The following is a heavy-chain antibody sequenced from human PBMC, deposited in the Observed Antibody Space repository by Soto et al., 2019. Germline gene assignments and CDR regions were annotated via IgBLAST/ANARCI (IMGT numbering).Heavy chain of an antibody. Sequence: GESLKISCKGSGYRFINYWIGWVRQMPGKGLEWMGIIYPDDSDIRYSPSFQGQVTISADKSISTAFLQWGSLKASDTAMYYCARWAEGVTTPHFDYWGQGALVTVSS. V-gene: IGHV5-51*01. CDR3: ARWAEGVTTPHFDY. CDR2: IYPDDSDI. CDR1: GYRFINYW. J-gene: IGHJ4*01. D-gene: IGHD4-17*01.